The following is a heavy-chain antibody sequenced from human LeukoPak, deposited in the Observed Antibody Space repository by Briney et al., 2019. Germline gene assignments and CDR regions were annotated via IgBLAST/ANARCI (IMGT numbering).Heavy chain of an antibody. V-gene: IGHV4-39*07. Sequence: SETLSLTCIVSGGSITISSYYWAWIRQPPGKGLEWIGSINYSGRTHHNSSLKSRVTISLDTPKNQFSLKLSSGTAADTAVYYCARRGMYSSGWYGNYWGQGTLVTVSS. J-gene: IGHJ4*02. D-gene: IGHD6-19*01. CDR1: GGSITISSYY. CDR2: INYSGRT. CDR3: ARRGMYSSGWYGNY.